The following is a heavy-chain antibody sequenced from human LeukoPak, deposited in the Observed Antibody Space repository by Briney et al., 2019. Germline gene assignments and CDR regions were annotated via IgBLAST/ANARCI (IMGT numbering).Heavy chain of an antibody. Sequence: GSSVKVSCKASGGTFSSYAISWVRQAPGQGLEWMGTINPSGGSTSYAQKFQGRVTMTRDTSTSTVYMELSSLRSEDTAVYYCARDLAMVVALDYYYYYMDVWGTGTTVTVSS. CDR3: ARDLAMVVALDYYYYYMDV. CDR1: GGTFSSYA. CDR2: INPSGGST. D-gene: IGHD2-15*01. J-gene: IGHJ6*03. V-gene: IGHV1-46*01.